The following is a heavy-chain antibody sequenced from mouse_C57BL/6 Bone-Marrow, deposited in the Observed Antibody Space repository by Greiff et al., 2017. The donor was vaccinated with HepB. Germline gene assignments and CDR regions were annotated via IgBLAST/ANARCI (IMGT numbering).Heavy chain of an antibody. V-gene: IGHV1-42*01. CDR2: INPSTGGT. CDR1: GYSFTGYY. J-gene: IGHJ3*01. D-gene: IGHD2-1*01. CDR3: ASYGNYPSWFAY. Sequence: VHVKQSGPELVKPGASVKISCKASGYSFTGYYMNWVKQSPEKSLEWIGEINPSTGGTTYNQKFKAKATLTVDKSSSTAYMQLKSLTSEDSAVYYCASYGNYPSWFAYWGQGTLVTVSA.